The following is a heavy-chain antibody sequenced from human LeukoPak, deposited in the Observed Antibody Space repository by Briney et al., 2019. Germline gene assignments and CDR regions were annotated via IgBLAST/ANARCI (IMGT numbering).Heavy chain of an antibody. J-gene: IGHJ4*02. V-gene: IGHV3-21*01. CDR3: ARAYSKSKYYFDY. D-gene: IGHD4-11*01. CDR2: TTGGSGSI. Sequence: GGSLRLSCEASGFTFSSYSMNWVRQAPGKGLEWASSTTGGSGSIYYADSVKGRFTISGDNAKNSLYLQMNSLRAEDTAVYYCARAYSKSKYYFDYWGQGTLVTVSS. CDR1: GFTFSSYS.